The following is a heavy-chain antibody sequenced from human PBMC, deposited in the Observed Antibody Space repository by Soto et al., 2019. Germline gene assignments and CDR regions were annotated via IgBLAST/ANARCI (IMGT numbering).Heavy chain of an antibody. CDR1: GGSISSSNW. CDR2: NYHSGST. V-gene: IGHV4-4*02. D-gene: IGHD7-27*01. CDR3: AGAALGIYYYYYMDV. Sequence: SETLSLTCAVSGGSISSSNWWSWVRQPPGKGLEWIGENYHSGSTNYNPSLKSRVTISVDKSKNQFSLKLSFLTAADTAVYYCAGAALGIYYYYYMDVWGKGTTVTVSS. J-gene: IGHJ6*03.